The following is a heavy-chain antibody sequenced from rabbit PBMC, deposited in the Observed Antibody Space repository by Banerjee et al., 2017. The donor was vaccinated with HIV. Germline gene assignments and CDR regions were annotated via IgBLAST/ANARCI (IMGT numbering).Heavy chain of an antibody. CDR2: ITYGGSA. CDR1: GFDFCSNG. Sequence: QEQLVESAGGLVQPGGPLKLSCKASGFDFCSNGVSWVRQAPGKGLEWIGYITYGGSALYASWAKGRFTISRTSTTVTLQMTSLTAADTATYFCARDDGYALDLWGQGTLVTVS. V-gene: IGHV1S39*01. CDR3: ARDDGYALDL. J-gene: IGHJ3*01. D-gene: IGHD6-1*01.